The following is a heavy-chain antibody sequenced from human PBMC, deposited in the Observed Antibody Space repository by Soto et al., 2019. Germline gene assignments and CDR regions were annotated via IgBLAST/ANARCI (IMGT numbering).Heavy chain of an antibody. D-gene: IGHD4-17*01. J-gene: IGHJ6*02. V-gene: IGHV1-18*01. Sequence: QVQLVQSGAEVKKPGASVKVSCKASGYTFTSYGITWVRQAPGQGLEWMGWISAYNGNTNYAQKLQGRVTMTTDTPTSTAYMALRSLRSDHTAVYYCARELPDCGDYLPERYGMVVWGQGTTVTVSS. CDR2: ISAYNGNT. CDR1: GYTFTSYG. CDR3: ARELPDCGDYLPERYGMVV.